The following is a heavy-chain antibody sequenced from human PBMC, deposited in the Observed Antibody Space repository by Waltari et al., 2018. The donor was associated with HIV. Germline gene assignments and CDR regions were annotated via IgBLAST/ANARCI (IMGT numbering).Heavy chain of an antibody. CDR2: INPYSGGP. D-gene: IGHD2-15*01. V-gene: IGHV1-2*02. Sequence: QVQLVHSGDEVKKPGASVKVSCRASGYIFTGNYIHWMRQAPRQGLECMGWINPYSGGPKFSQKFLGRGTTTTATSMSPAYMELGRLISDDTAVYYWAGYRASLGVAPSGDFDRWGRGTLVTVS. J-gene: IGHJ2*01. CDR3: AGYRASLGVAPSGDFDR. CDR1: GYIFTGNY.